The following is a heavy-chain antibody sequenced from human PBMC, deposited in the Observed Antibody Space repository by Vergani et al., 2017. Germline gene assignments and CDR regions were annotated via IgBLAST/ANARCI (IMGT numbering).Heavy chain of an antibody. D-gene: IGHD2-15*01. CDR1: GFTFGDYY. J-gene: IGHJ1*01. CDR3: ARISGGSAPYLHY. CDR2: IKRDGTET. V-gene: IGHV3-7*01. Sequence: EVHLEESGGGLVQPGGSLRLSCAASGFTFGDYYMAWIRLAPGQGLDWVASIKRDGTETFYEDSVKGRFTISIDNAKTTLYLQMNSLRDEDRGVYYCARISGGSAPYLHYWGQGTLVTVAS.